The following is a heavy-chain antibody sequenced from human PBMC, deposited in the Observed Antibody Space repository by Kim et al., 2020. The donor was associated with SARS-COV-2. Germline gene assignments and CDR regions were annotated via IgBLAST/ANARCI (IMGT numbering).Heavy chain of an antibody. CDR1: GGSFSGYY. CDR3: ARDRGSSSSEYYFDY. Sequence: SETLSLTCAVYGGSFSGYYWSWIRQPPGKGLEWIGEINHSGSTNYNPSLKSRVTISVDTSKNQFSLKLSSVTAADTAVYYCARDRGSSSSEYYFDYWGQG. V-gene: IGHV4-34*01. J-gene: IGHJ4*02. D-gene: IGHD6-6*01. CDR2: INHSGST.